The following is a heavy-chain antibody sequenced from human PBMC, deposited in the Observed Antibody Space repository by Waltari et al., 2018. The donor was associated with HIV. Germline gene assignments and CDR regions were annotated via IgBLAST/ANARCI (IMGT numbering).Heavy chain of an antibody. CDR1: GGSISSTNW. Sequence: QVQLQESGPGLVKPSGTLSLTCAVSGGSISSTNWWRWVRQPPGKGLEWIGEIYQSGSTNYNPSLKSRVTISVDKSKKQFSLKLSSVTAADTDVYYCGRDLPVVVVAPGPLDVWGQGTTVTVSS. J-gene: IGHJ6*02. CDR2: IYQSGST. D-gene: IGHD2-15*01. CDR3: GRDLPVVVVAPGPLDV. V-gene: IGHV4-4*02.